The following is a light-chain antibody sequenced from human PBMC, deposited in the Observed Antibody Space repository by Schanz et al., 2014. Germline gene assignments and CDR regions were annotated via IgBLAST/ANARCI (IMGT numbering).Light chain of an antibody. CDR1: QDISSW. CDR2: DAS. V-gene: IGKV1D-12*01. J-gene: IGKJ3*01. Sequence: DIQMTQSPSSVSASVGDRVAITCRASQDISSWLAWYQQKPGKAPKLLIYDASSLQSGVPSRFSGSGSGTDFTLSISSLQPEDFATYYCQQANTFLFTFGPGTKVDIK. CDR3: QQANTFLFT.